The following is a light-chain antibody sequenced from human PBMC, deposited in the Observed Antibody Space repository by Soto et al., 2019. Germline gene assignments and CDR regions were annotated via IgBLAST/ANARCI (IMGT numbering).Light chain of an antibody. CDR1: QSVSSSH. J-gene: IGKJ5*01. CDR2: AAS. CDR3: QQYGYSPIT. V-gene: IGKV3-20*01. Sequence: IVMTRSRGTLSLSPVERATLSFRASQSVSSSHLAWYQHKPGQAPRLLIYAASSRATGSPDRFSGGGSGTDFTLTISRLEPEDFAVYYCQQYGYSPITFGQGTRLEIK.